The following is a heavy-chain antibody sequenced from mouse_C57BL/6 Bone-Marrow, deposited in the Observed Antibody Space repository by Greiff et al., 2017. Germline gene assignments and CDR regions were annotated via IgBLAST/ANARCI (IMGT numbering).Heavy chain of an antibody. CDR3: ARWVYSYYFDY. Sequence: EVHLVESGGGLVQPGGSLSLSCAASGFTFTDYYMSWVRQPPGKALEWLGFIRNKANGYTTEYSASVKGRFTISRDNSQSILYLQMNALRAEDSATYYCARWVYSYYFDYWGQGTTLTVSS. J-gene: IGHJ2*01. CDR2: IRNKANGYTT. D-gene: IGHD2-1*01. CDR1: GFTFTDYY. V-gene: IGHV7-3*01.